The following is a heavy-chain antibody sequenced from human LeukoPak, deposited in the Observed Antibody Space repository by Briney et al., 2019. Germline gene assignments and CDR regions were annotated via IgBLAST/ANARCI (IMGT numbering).Heavy chain of an antibody. Sequence: SETLSLTCTVSGGSISSYYWSWIRQPPGKGLEWIGYIYYSGSTNYNPSLKSRVTISVDTSKNQFSLKLSSVTAADTAVYYCARVVTMVRGAHTWFDPWGQGTLVTVSS. CDR2: IYYSGST. CDR3: ARVVTMVRGAHTWFDP. V-gene: IGHV4-59*01. D-gene: IGHD3-10*01. J-gene: IGHJ5*02. CDR1: GGSISSYY.